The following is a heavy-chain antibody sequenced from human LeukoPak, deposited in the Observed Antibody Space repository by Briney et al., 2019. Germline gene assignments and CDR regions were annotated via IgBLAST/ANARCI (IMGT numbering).Heavy chain of an antibody. CDR2: IRYDGSNK. CDR1: GFTFRSYG. V-gene: IGHV3-30*02. CDR3: AKDYYDSSGYQRSGY. D-gene: IGHD3-22*01. J-gene: IGHJ4*02. Sequence: GGSLRLSCVASGFTFRSYGMHWVRQAPGKGLEWVAFIRYDGSNKYYADSVKGRFTISRDNSKNTLYLQMNSLRAEDTAVYYCAKDYYDSSGYQRSGYWGQGTLVTVSS.